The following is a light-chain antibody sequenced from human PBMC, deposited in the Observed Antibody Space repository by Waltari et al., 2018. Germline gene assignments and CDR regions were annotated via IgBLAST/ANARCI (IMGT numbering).Light chain of an antibody. Sequence: EIVMTQSPATLSVSPGERATLSCRASQSVSSNLAWYQQKPGQAPRPLIYGASTMATGIPARFSGSESGTEFTLTLSSLKSEDFAVYYCQQYNNWPVRTFGQGTKVEIK. CDR2: GAS. J-gene: IGKJ1*01. V-gene: IGKV3-15*01. CDR1: QSVSSN. CDR3: QQYNNWPVRT.